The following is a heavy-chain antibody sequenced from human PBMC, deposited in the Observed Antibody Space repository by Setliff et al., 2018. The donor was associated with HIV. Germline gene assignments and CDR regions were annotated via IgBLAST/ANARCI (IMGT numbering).Heavy chain of an antibody. Sequence: SETLSLTCTVSGGSISSYYWIWVRQPPGKGLAWIWYIHYSGSTSYNPSLKSRVTLSLDPSKNQFSLKLSFVPAADTAVYYCARDLTPGDDSSGYYLSAAFDIWGQGTMVTVSS. D-gene: IGHD3-22*01. J-gene: IGHJ3*02. CDR2: IHYSGST. CDR3: ARDLTPGDDSSGYYLSAAFDI. V-gene: IGHV4-59*12. CDR1: GGSISSYY.